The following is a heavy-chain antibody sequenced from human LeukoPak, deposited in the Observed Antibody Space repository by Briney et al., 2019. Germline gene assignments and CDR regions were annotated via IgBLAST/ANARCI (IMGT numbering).Heavy chain of an antibody. CDR2: IYYSGST. Sequence: SETLSLTCTVSGGSISSYYWSWIRQPPGKGLEWIGYIYYSGSTNYNPSLKSRVTISVDTSKNQFFPKLSSVTAADTAVYYCARTHSGSYSNFNWFDPWGQGTLVTVSS. D-gene: IGHD1-26*01. J-gene: IGHJ5*02. V-gene: IGHV4-59*01. CDR1: GGSISSYY. CDR3: ARTHSGSYSNFNWFDP.